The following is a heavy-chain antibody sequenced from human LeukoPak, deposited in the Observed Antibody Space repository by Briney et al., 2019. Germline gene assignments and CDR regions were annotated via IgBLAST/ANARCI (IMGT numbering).Heavy chain of an antibody. CDR2: IYYSGST. Sequence: SETLSLTCTVSGGSISSYYWSWIRQPPGKGLEWIGYIYYSGSTNYNPSLKSRVTISVDMSKNQFSLKLSSVTAADTAVYYCAREKGQWQVRYDAFDIWGQGTMVTVSS. CDR1: GGSISSYY. V-gene: IGHV4-59*01. CDR3: AREKGQWQVRYDAFDI. J-gene: IGHJ3*02. D-gene: IGHD6-19*01.